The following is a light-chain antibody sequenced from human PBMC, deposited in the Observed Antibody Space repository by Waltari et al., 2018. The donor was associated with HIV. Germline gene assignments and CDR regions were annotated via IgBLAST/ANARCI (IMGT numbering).Light chain of an antibody. Sequence: DIQMTQSPSTLSASVGDRVTITCRASQSISSSLAWYQQKPGNAPKLLIYKASSLESGVPARFSGRGAGTELTLTISSRQPDDFATDYCQQYNSYPLTFGPGTKVDIK. J-gene: IGKJ3*01. CDR3: QQYNSYPLT. CDR2: KAS. V-gene: IGKV1-5*03. CDR1: QSISSS.